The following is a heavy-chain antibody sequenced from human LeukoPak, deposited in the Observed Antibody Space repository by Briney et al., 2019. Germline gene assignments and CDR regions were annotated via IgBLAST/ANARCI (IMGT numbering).Heavy chain of an antibody. Sequence: PSETLSLTCTVSGDPISTSAYYWVWVRQSPGKGLEWIGSIYNDGDTYYNPSFESRVTIAIETSKNQFSLRLTSVTAADTAVYYCTTRGFRLPLDAFDVWGQGTRVAVSS. CDR2: IYNDGDT. D-gene: IGHD1-1*01. V-gene: IGHV4-39*01. CDR3: TTRGFRLPLDAFDV. CDR1: GDPISTSAYY. J-gene: IGHJ3*01.